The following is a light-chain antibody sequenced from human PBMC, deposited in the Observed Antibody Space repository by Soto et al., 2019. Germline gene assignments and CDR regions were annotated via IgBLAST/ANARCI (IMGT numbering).Light chain of an antibody. Sequence: EIVMTQTPLSLTVTPGEPASISCRSSQSLLDSDDGNTYLDWYLQKPGQSPQLLIYTVSYRASGVPDRFSGSGSGTDFTLKISRVEAEDVGVYYCMQRIEFPLTFGGGTKVEIK. V-gene: IGKV2-40*01. CDR3: MQRIEFPLT. CDR1: QSLLDSDDGNTY. CDR2: TVS. J-gene: IGKJ4*01.